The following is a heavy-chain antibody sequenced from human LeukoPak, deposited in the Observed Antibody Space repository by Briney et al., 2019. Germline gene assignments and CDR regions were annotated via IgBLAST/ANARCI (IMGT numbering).Heavy chain of an antibody. D-gene: IGHD4-17*01. CDR1: GGSISSYY. CDR2: IYYSGGT. J-gene: IGHJ4*02. V-gene: IGHV4-59*01. Sequence: SETLSLTCTVSGGSISSYYWNWIRQSPGKGLEWIGYIYYSGGTNYNPPLKSRVTISVDTSKNQFSLKLSSVTAADTAVYYCARSSKDDYGDYGLDYWGQGTLVTVSS. CDR3: ARSSKDDYGDYGLDY.